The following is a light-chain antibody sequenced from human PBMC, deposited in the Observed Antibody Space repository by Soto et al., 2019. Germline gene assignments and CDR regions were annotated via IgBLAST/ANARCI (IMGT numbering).Light chain of an antibody. CDR1: QSILYSSNNKTY. CDR2: CAS. V-gene: IGKV4-1*01. CDR3: QQYYDSPQK. Sequence: DIVMTQAPDSLSVSLGAGAIINFKSSQSILYSSNNKTYLAWYQQKPGQPPKLLIYCASTRESVVPDRFSGSGSGSDFTLTISSLQAGYVAVYEYQQYYDSPQKFGQETKVE. J-gene: IGKJ1*01.